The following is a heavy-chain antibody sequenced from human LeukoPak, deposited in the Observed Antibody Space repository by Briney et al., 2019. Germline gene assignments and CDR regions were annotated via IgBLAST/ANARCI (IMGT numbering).Heavy chain of an antibody. J-gene: IGHJ3*02. CDR2: IYYSGST. CDR1: GGTISSYF. Sequence: PSETLSLTCTVSGGTISSYFWSWIRKPPGKGLEWIGYIYYSGSTNYNPSLKSRVIISVDTSKNQFSLKLSSVTAADAAVYYCARSGYYYDSSGYSIDAFDIWGQGTMVT. D-gene: IGHD3-22*01. V-gene: IGHV4-59*12. CDR3: ARSGYYYDSSGYSIDAFDI.